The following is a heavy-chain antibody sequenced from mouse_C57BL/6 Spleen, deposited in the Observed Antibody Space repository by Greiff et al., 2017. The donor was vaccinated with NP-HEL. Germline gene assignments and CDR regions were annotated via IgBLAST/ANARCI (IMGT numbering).Heavy chain of an antibody. V-gene: IGHV3-6*01. CDR3: ARDDYGEGFAY. J-gene: IGHJ3*01. CDR2: ISYDGSN. CDR1: GYSITSGYY. D-gene: IGHD2-4*01. Sequence: EVKLQESGPGLVKPSQSLSLTCSVTGYSITSGYYWNWIRQFPGNKLEWMGYISYDGSNNYNPSLKNRISITRDTSKNQFFLKLNSVTTEDTATYYCARDDYGEGFAYWGQGTLVTVSA.